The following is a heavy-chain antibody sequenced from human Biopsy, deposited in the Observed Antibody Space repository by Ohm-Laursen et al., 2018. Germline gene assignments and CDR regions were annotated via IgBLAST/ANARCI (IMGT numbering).Heavy chain of an antibody. V-gene: IGHV1-2*02. CDR2: INPKSGDT. J-gene: IGHJ2*01. D-gene: IGHD2-2*01. Sequence: AASVKVSCKVSGYSFTSYYMHWVRQAPGQGLEWMGWINPKSGDTDYPQNFQGRVSMTRDTSISTAYMDLSRLRSDDTAVYYCARGRRHCSGTCSRWYFDLWGRGTLVTVSS. CDR1: GYSFTSYY. CDR3: ARGRRHCSGTCSRWYFDL.